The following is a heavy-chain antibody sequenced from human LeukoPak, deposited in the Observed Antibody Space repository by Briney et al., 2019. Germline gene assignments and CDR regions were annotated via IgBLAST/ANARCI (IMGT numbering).Heavy chain of an antibody. CDR2: ISGGGRTT. J-gene: IGHJ4*02. D-gene: IGHD2-15*01. CDR3: AKNVVVKRYIDF. CDR1: GFTFSNHA. V-gene: IGHV3-23*01. Sequence: GGSLRLSCAASGFTFSNHAMGWVRQAPGKGLQWVAVISGGGRTTEYADFVKGRFTISRDNSKNTLYLQMNSLTVEDTAIYFCAKNVVVKRYIDFWGQGTLVTVSS.